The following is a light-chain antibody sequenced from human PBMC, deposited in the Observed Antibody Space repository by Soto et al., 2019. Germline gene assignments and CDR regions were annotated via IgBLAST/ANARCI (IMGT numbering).Light chain of an antibody. CDR2: NVS. Sequence: QSALTQPASVSGSPGQSITISCTGTSSDVGGSDYVSWYQHHPGKAPKVIIYNVSNRPSGVSNRFSGSKSRNTASLTISGLQAEDEADYYCSSYTSATTYVFGTGTKVTVL. V-gene: IGLV2-14*03. CDR3: SSYTSATTYV. J-gene: IGLJ1*01. CDR1: SSDVGGSDY.